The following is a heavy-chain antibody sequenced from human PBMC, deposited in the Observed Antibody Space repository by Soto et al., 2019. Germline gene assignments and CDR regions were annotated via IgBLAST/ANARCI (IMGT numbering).Heavy chain of an antibody. CDR2: ISSSSSYI. CDR3: ARVATVDIDGFLEPATDDYGIDV. D-gene: IGHD2-15*01. CDR1: SVIMINSG. Sequence: GGSPRLSFVASSVIMINSGVNSVRAERGKGMEWVSSISSSSSYIYYADTVKGRFTISRDNAKNSLYLEMNRLRAEDTAIYYCARVATVDIDGFLEPATDDYGIDVWGQGTTVTVSS. V-gene: IGHV3-21*01. J-gene: IGHJ6*02.